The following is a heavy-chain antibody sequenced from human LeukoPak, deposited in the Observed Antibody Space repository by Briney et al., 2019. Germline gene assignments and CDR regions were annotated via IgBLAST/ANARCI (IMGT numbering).Heavy chain of an antibody. CDR1: GGSISSSSYY. Sequence: SETLSLTCTVSGGSISSSSYYWGWLRQPPGKGLEWVGSIYYSGSTYYNPSLKSRVTISVDTSKNQFSLKLSSVTAADTAVYYCARLGLYGDSTPFDYWGQGTLVSVSS. CDR3: ARLGLYGDSTPFDY. CDR2: IYYSGST. J-gene: IGHJ4*02. D-gene: IGHD4-17*01. V-gene: IGHV4-39*01.